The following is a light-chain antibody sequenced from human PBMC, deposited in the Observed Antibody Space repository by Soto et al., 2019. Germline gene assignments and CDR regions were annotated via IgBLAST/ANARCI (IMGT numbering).Light chain of an antibody. CDR1: QSVSSSY. CDR3: QQYGSWPIT. V-gene: IGKV3-20*01. CDR2: GAS. J-gene: IGKJ5*01. Sequence: SMSAGSMSLTPSERDKLSCRASQSVSSSYLAWYQQKPGQAPRLLFYGASSRATGIPDRFSGSGSGTDFTLTISRLEPVDFSVYYCQQYGSWPITCGQGTRWRL.